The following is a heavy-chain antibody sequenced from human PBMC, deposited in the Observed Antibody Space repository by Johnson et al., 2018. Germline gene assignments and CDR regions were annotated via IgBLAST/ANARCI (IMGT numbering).Heavy chain of an antibody. CDR2: IYTSGST. CDR1: DGSISSDTYY. J-gene: IGHJ3*02. V-gene: IGHV4-61*02. Sequence: QVQLQESGPGLVQPSQTLSLTCTVSDGSISSDTYYWTWIRRPAGKGLEWIGRIYTSGSTKYNPSLRSRVTIAMDTSKNRFSLKVSSVTAADTAVYSCAGGGGSSGHYAFDIWGQGTMSPSLQ. D-gene: IGHD3-22*01. CDR3: AGGGGSSGHYAFDI.